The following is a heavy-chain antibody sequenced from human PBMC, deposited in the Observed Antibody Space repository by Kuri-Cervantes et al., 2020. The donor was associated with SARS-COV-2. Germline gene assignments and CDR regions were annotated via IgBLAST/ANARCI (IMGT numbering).Heavy chain of an antibody. CDR2: IYSSGSA. Sequence: SETLSLTCTVSGGSISSYYWSWIRQPAGKGLEWIGRIYSSGSANYNPSLKSRVTMSVDTSKNQFSLKLNSVTAADTAVYYCARLPRYSTLESSPDYWGQGTLVTVSS. CDR1: GGSISSYY. CDR3: ARLPRYSTLESSPDY. J-gene: IGHJ4*02. D-gene: IGHD5/OR15-5a*01. V-gene: IGHV4-4*07.